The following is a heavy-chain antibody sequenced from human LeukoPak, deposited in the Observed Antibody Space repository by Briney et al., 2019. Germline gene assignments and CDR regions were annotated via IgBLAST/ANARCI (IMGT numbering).Heavy chain of an antibody. Sequence: GGSLRLSCTASGFTFNSYWMSWVRQAPGKGLEWVANIKQDGSAKYYVDSVKGRFTISRDNAKNSLYLQMNSLRAEDTAVYYCARSSITMVRGERTDAFDIWGQGTMVTVSS. CDR1: GFTFNSYW. J-gene: IGHJ3*02. CDR2: IKQDGSAK. CDR3: ARSSITMVRGERTDAFDI. D-gene: IGHD3-10*01. V-gene: IGHV3-7*01.